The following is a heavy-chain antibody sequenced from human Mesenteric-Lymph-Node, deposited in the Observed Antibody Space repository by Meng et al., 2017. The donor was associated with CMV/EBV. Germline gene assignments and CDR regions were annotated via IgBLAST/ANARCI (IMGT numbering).Heavy chain of an antibody. CDR2: IIPILGIA. Sequence: SVKVSCKASGGTFSSYAISWVRQAPGQGLEWMGGIIPILGIANYAQKFQGRVTITADKSTSTAYMELSSLRSEDTAVYYCASYAPVDTAMWGHDYYYGMDVWGQGTTVTVSS. V-gene: IGHV1-69*10. CDR3: ASYAPVDTAMWGHDYYYGMDV. CDR1: GGTFSSYA. D-gene: IGHD5-18*01. J-gene: IGHJ6*02.